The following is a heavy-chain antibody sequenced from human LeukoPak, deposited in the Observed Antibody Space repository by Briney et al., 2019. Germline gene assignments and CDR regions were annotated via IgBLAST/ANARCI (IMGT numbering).Heavy chain of an antibody. CDR2: IRGDGNDA. V-gene: IGHV3-74*01. D-gene: IGHD3-10*01. CDR1: GFTYSSDW. Sequence: GGSLRLSCAASGFTYSSDWMHWVRQAPGKGLVWVSRIRGDGNDATYADSVKGRFTVSRDNARSTLFLQMNRLTADDTAVYYCSRDRVLGSGSLDAWGQGTLVSVSS. J-gene: IGHJ5*02. CDR3: SRDRVLGSGSLDA.